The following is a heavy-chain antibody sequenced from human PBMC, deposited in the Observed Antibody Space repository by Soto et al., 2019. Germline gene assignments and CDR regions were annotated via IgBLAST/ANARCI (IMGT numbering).Heavy chain of an antibody. D-gene: IGHD2-15*01. CDR1: GGTFSSYA. Sequence: QVQLVQSGAEVKKPGSSVKVSCKASGGTFSSYAISWVRQAPGQGLEWMGGIIPIFGTANYAQKFQGRVTMTADESTSTAYMELSSLRAEDTAVYYCARPRYCSGGSCLYYFDYWGQGTLVTVSS. CDR2: IIPIFGTA. J-gene: IGHJ4*02. V-gene: IGHV1-69*12. CDR3: ARPRYCSGGSCLYYFDY.